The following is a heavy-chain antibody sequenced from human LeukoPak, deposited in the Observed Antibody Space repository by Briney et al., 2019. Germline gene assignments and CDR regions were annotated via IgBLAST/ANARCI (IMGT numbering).Heavy chain of an antibody. CDR2: ISSSGSTI. D-gene: IGHD3-22*01. J-gene: IGHJ4*02. CDR3: ARPAGDSSGYYYTYYFDY. CDR1: GFTFSDYY. Sequence: GGSLRLSCAASGFTFSDYYMSWIRQAPGKGLEWVSYISSSGSTIYYADSVKGRFTISRDNAKNSLYLQMNSLRAEDTAVYYCARPAGDSSGYYYTYYFDYWGQGTLVTVSS. V-gene: IGHV3-11*01.